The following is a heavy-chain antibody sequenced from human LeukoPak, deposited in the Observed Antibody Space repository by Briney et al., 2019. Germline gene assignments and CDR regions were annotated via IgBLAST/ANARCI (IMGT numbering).Heavy chain of an antibody. J-gene: IGHJ4*02. CDR1: GYTFTGYY. CDR2: INPNSGGT. Sequence: ASVKVSCKASGYTFTGYYMHWVRQAPGQGLEWMGWINPNSGGTNYAQKFQGRVTMTRDTSISTAYMELSRLRSDDTAVYYCARAPYYGSGPFDYWGQGTLVTVSS. V-gene: IGHV1-2*02. CDR3: ARAPYYGSGPFDY. D-gene: IGHD3-10*01.